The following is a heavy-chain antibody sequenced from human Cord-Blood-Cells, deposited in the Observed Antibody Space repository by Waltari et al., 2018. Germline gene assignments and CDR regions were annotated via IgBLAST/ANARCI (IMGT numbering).Heavy chain of an antibody. J-gene: IGHJ4*02. CDR3: AKGGSSNDY. D-gene: IGHD6-6*01. CDR1: GFTFSSYG. V-gene: IGHV3-30*02. Sequence: QVQLVESGGGVVQPGGSLSLSCAATGFTFSSYGMHWVRQAPGKGLEWVAFILYDGSNKYYADSVKGRFTISRDNSKNTLYLQMNSLRAEDTAVYYCAKGGSSNDYWGQGTLVTVSS. CDR2: ILYDGSNK.